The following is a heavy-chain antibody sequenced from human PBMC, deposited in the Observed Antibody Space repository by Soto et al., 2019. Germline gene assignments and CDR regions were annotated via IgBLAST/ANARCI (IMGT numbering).Heavy chain of an antibody. D-gene: IGHD5-18*01. CDR3: ASRKGINTERAYDN. V-gene: IGHV3-15*01. CDR2: IKSKGHGGTT. J-gene: IGHJ4*02. CDR1: GFIFSNAW. Sequence: EVHVVESGGGLVQPGGSLRLSCEVSGFIFSNAWMSWVRQAPGKGLEWVGRIKSKGHGGTTDYAAPVKGRFTISRDDSENTIYLQMNSLESEDTGVYYCASRKGINTERAYDNWGQGILVTVSS.